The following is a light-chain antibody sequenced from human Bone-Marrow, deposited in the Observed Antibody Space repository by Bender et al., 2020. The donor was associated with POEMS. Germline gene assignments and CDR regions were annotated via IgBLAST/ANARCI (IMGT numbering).Light chain of an antibody. CDR3: CSYAGSYSLEML. CDR1: ISDVGSYNL. V-gene: IGLV2-11*01. J-gene: IGLJ2*01. Sequence: LTQPPSVSVAPGQTITISCTGTISDVGSYNLVSWYQQYPGKAPKLVLYDVTRRPSGVPDRFSGSKSVNAASLTISGLQAEDEADYYCCSYAGSYSLEMLFGGGTKLTVL. CDR2: DVT.